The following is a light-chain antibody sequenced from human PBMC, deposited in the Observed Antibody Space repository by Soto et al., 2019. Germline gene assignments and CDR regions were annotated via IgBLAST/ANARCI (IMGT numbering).Light chain of an antibody. CDR1: SSDVGGYNY. J-gene: IGLJ1*01. CDR3: SSYTSSSTYV. V-gene: IGLV2-14*01. Sequence: QSALTQPASVSGSPGQSITISCTGTSSDVGGYNYVSWYQQHPGKAPKLMIYEVSNRPSGVSNRSSGSKSGNTASLTISGLQAEDEADYYCSSYTSSSTYVFGTGTKLTVL. CDR2: EVS.